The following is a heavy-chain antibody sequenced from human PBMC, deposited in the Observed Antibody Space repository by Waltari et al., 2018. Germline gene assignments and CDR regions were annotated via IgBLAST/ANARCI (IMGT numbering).Heavy chain of an antibody. D-gene: IGHD3-10*01. Sequence: EVQLVESGGGLVQPGGSLRLSCAASGFTFGSYAMTWVRRPAGKGLEYVSAISSNGGSTYYANSVKGRFTVSRDNSKNTLYLQMGSLRAEDMAVYYCARVMVRGVITYYGMDVWGQGTTVTVSS. J-gene: IGHJ6*02. CDR1: GFTFGSYA. V-gene: IGHV3-64*01. CDR2: ISSNGGST. CDR3: ARVMVRGVITYYGMDV.